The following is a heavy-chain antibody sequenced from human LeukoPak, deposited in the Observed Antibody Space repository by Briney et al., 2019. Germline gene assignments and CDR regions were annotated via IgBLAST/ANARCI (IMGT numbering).Heavy chain of an antibody. CDR3: ARDASGLDWFDP. J-gene: IGHJ5*02. D-gene: IGHD3-16*01. CDR1: GGSISSYY. Sequence: SETLSLTCTVSGGSISSYYWSWIRQPPGKGLEWIGYIYYSGSTNYNPSLKSRVTISVDTSKNQFSLKLSSVTAADTAVCYCARDASGLDWFDPWGQGTLVTVSS. CDR2: IYYSGST. V-gene: IGHV4-59*01.